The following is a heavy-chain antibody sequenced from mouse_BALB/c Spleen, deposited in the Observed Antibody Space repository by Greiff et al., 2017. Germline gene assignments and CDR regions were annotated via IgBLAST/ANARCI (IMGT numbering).Heavy chain of an antibody. Sequence: VKLMESGPSLVQPSQSLSITCTVSGFSLTSYGVHWVRQSPGKGLEWLGVIWRGGSTDYNAAFMSRLSITKDNSKSQVFFKMNSLQADDTAIYYCAKYYGSSYYAMDYWGQGTSVTVSS. D-gene: IGHD1-1*01. J-gene: IGHJ4*01. V-gene: IGHV2-5-1*01. CDR3: AKYYGSSYYAMDY. CDR1: GFSLTSYG. CDR2: IWRGGST.